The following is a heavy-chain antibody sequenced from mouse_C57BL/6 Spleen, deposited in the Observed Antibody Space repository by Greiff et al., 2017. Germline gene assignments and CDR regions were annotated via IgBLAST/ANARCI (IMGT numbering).Heavy chain of an antibody. CDR2: ISYDGSN. D-gene: IGHD1-1*01. V-gene: IGHV3-6*01. CDR1: GYSITSGYY. CDR3: ASYYYGSSYVYYYAMDY. Sequence: EVQLQESGPGLVKPSQSLSLTCSVTGYSITSGYYWNWIRQFPGNKLEWMGYISYDGSNNYNPSLKNRISITRDTSKNQFFLKLNSVTTEDTATYYCASYYYGSSYVYYYAMDYWGQGTSVTVSS. J-gene: IGHJ4*01.